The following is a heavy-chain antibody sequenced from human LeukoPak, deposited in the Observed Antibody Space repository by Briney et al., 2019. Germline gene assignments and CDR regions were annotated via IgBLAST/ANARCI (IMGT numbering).Heavy chain of an antibody. CDR1: GGSISSSSYY. D-gene: IGHD3-22*01. J-gene: IGHJ4*02. CDR2: IYYSGST. V-gene: IGHV4-39*07. CDR3: ATEYYYDSSGAYFDY. Sequence: TSETLSLTCTVSGGSISSSSYYWGWIRQPPGKGLEWIGSIYYSGSTYYNPSLKSRVTISVDTSKNQFSLKLSSVTAADTAVYYCATEYYYDSSGAYFDYWGQGTLVTVSS.